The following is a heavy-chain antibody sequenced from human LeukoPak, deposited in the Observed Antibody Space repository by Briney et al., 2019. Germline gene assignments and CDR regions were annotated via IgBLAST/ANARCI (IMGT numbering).Heavy chain of an antibody. CDR2: MNPNSGNT. CDR1: GYTFTSYD. Sequence: ASVKVSCKASGYTFTSYDINWVRQATGQGLEWMGWMNPNSGNTGYAQKFQGRVTITRNTSISTAYMELSSLRSEDTAVYYCARGKEQLGIVDYWGQGTLVTVSS. J-gene: IGHJ4*02. D-gene: IGHD6-6*01. CDR3: ARGKEQLGIVDY. V-gene: IGHV1-8*03.